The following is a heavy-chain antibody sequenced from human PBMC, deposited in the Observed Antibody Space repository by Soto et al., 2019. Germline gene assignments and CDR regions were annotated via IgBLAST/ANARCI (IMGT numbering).Heavy chain of an antibody. D-gene: IGHD3-16*01. CDR1: GFSFSSYA. CDR2: ISHDGTTD. V-gene: IGHV3-30-3*01. CDR3: ERGRGEGIYDDVVQAFEI. Sequence: QVQLVESGGGVVQPGMSLRLSCAASGFSFSSYAMHWVRQAPGKGLEWVSLISHDGTTDHYADSVMGRFTISRDNSKNTLYLQLNSLRDEDTAAYYCERGRGEGIYDDVVQAFEIWGQGKMVTVSS. J-gene: IGHJ3*02.